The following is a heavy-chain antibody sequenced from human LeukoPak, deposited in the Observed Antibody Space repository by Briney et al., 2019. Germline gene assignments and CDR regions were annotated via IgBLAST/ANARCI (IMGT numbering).Heavy chain of an antibody. Sequence: SETLSLTCTVSGGSISTYYWSWIRQPPGKGLEWIGYIYHSGSTNNNPSLKSRVTISVDTSKNQFSLKLSSVTAADTAVYYCARDMTTLARSAWYFDLWGRGTLVTVSS. V-gene: IGHV4-59*01. CDR2: IYHSGST. CDR1: GGSISTYY. CDR3: ARDMTTLARSAWYFDL. D-gene: IGHD1-1*01. J-gene: IGHJ2*01.